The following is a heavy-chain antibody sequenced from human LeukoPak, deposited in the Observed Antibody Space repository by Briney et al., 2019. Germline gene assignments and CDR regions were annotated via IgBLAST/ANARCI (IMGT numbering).Heavy chain of an antibody. CDR2: IDWDDDK. V-gene: IGHV2-70*01. J-gene: IGHJ4*02. D-gene: IGHD3-10*01. Sequence: SGPALVKPTQTLTLTCTFSGFSLSTSGMCVSWIRQPPGKAPEWLALIDWDDDKYYSTSLKTRLTISKDTSKNQVVLTMTNMDPVDTATYYCARISRYYGSGSYSHFDYWGQGTLVTVSS. CDR3: ARISRYYGSGSYSHFDY. CDR1: GFSLSTSGMC.